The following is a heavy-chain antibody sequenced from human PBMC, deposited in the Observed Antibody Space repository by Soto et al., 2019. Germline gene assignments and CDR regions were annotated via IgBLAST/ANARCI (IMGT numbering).Heavy chain of an antibody. CDR2: IYYGGST. J-gene: IGHJ5*02. CDR1: GGSVSSGSYY. V-gene: IGHV4-61*01. CDR3: ARDSRYSSSWYWFDP. D-gene: IGHD6-6*01. Sequence: SETLSLTCTVSGGSVSSGSYYWSWIRQPPGKGLEWIGYIYYGGSTNYNPSLKSRVTISVDTSKNQFSLKLSSVTAADTAVYYCARDSRYSSSWYWFDPWGQGTLVTVSS.